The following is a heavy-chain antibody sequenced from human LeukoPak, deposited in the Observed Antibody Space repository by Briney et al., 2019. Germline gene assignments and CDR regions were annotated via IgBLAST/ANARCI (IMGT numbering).Heavy chain of an antibody. CDR2: ISSSGSTI. D-gene: IGHD6-19*01. J-gene: IGHJ4*02. Sequence: PGGPLRLSCAASGFTFSSYEMNWVRQAPGKGLEWVSYISSSGSTIYYADSVKGRFTISRDNAKNSLYLQMNSLRAADTAVYYCARAPSGWYPDYWGQGTLVTVSS. CDR1: GFTFSSYE. V-gene: IGHV3-48*03. CDR3: ARAPSGWYPDY.